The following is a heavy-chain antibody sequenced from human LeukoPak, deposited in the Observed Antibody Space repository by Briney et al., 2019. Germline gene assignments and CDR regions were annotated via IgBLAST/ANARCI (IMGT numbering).Heavy chain of an antibody. Sequence: KDGESLKISCKASGYSFSNFWIAWVRQMPGKGPECMGIIYPEDSDTRYSPSFQGQVTISADKSINTAFLQWSSLEASDTAMYYCARSLVVVPAKFDYWGQGTLVTVSS. V-gene: IGHV5-51*01. CDR3: ARSLVVVPAKFDY. CDR1: GYSFSNFW. J-gene: IGHJ4*02. D-gene: IGHD2-2*01. CDR2: IYPEDSDT.